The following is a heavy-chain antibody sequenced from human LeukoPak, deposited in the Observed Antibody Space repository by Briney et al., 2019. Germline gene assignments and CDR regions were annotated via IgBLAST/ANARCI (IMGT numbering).Heavy chain of an antibody. CDR3: ARDTGYCSGGSCYHNYFDY. CDR1: SGSISRNNYY. Sequence: KSSETLALTCTVSSGSISRNNYYWGWIRQPPGKGLEWIGKIYYSGSTYYNPSLKSRVTISVDTSKNQFSLKLSSVTAADTAVYYCARDTGYCSGGSCYHNYFDYWGQGTLVTVSS. V-gene: IGHV4-39*07. D-gene: IGHD2-15*01. CDR2: IYYSGST. J-gene: IGHJ4*02.